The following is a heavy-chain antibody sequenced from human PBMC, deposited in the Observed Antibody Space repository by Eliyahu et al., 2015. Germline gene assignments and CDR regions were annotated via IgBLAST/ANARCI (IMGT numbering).Heavy chain of an antibody. D-gene: IGHD3-16*01. CDR3: ARGGIQGFNMWVDAYDV. J-gene: IGHJ3*01. V-gene: IGHV1-69*06. Sequence: QVQLMQSGAGVRKPGSSVRVSCVTSGGSFTANTINWVRQAPGQGLEWMGGITPLFNRTDFARKFRDRVTMTADKSTTTAYLELRGLTFEDTAVYYCARGGIQGFNMWVDAYDVWGQGTLVAVSS. CDR2: ITPLFNRT. CDR1: GGSFTANT.